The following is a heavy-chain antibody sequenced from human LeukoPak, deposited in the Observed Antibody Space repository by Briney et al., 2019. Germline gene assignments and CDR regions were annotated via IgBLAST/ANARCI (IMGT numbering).Heavy chain of an antibody. CDR2: ISSSGSTI. CDR3: EVVATSPVHFDY. D-gene: IGHD5-12*01. J-gene: IGHJ4*02. CDR1: GFTFSSYE. V-gene: IGHV3-48*03. Sequence: GGSLRLSCAASGFTFSSYEMNWVRQAPGKGLEWVSYISSSGSTIYYADSVKGRFTISRDNAKNSLYLQMNSLRAEDTAVYYCEVVATSPVHFDYWGQGTLVTVSS.